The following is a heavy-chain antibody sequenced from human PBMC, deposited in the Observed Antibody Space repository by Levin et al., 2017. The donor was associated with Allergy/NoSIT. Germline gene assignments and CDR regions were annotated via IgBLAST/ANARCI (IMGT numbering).Heavy chain of an antibody. CDR2: IRRTSDGGTT. CDR1: AFTFSDAW. D-gene: IGHD6-13*01. J-gene: IGHJ4*02. V-gene: IGHV3-15*01. CDR3: TTIALIDY. Sequence: PGASVKVSCAASAFTFSDAWMSWVRQAPGKGLEWVGRIRRTSDGGTTEYAAPVKGRFTISRDDSKNTLYLHMNSLKIEDTALYYCTTIALIDYWGQGTLVTVSS.